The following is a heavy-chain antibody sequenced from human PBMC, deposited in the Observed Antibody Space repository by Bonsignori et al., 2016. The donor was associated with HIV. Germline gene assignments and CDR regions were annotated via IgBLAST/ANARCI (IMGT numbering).Heavy chain of an antibody. V-gene: IGHV3-23*01. CDR1: GFTFHTYA. J-gene: IGHJ4*02. CDR2: ISGSGSST. Sequence: EAQLLESGGGLAQPGGSLRLSCETSGFTFHTYAMSWVRQGPRKGLEWVSSISGSGSSTYYADSVEGRVTISRDNSKNTLYLEINGLRAEDTAIYYCAKDLDNVNLSFDCWGRGTRGHRL. D-gene: IGHD2-8*01. CDR3: AKDLDNVNLSFDC.